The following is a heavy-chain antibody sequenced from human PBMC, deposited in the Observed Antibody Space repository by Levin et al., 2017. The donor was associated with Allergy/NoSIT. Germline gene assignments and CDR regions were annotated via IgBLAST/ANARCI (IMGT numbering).Heavy chain of an antibody. CDR2: ISSSSSYT. CDR3: ASGPPTMVRGVMEDY. V-gene: IGHV3-11*03. J-gene: IGHJ4*02. Sequence: PGGSLRLSCAASGFTFSDYYMSWIRQAPGKGLEWVSYISSSSSYTNYADSVKGRFTISRDNAKNSLYLQMNSLRAEDTAVYYCASGPPTMVRGVMEDYWGQGTLVTVSS. D-gene: IGHD3-10*01. CDR1: GFTFSDYY.